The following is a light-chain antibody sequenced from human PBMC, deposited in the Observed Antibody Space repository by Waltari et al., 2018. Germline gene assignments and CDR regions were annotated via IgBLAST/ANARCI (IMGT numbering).Light chain of an antibody. CDR1: TSNIGAGYD. CDR2: GNT. Sequence: QSVLTQPPSVSGAPGPRVTISCTGSTSNIGAGYDVHWYQQLPGTAPKLLIFGNTNRPSGVPDRFSGSKSGTSPSLAITGLQVEDEADYYCQSYDNSLSGYVFGSGTKVTVL. CDR3: QSYDNSLSGYV. J-gene: IGLJ1*01. V-gene: IGLV1-40*01.